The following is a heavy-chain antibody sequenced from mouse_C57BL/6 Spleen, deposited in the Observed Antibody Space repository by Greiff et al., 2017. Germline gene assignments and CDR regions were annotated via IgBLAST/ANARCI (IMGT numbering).Heavy chain of an antibody. Sequence: QVQLQQPGAELVRPGTSVKLSCKASGYTFTSYWMHWVKQRPGQGLEWIGVIDPSDSYTNYNQKFKGKATLTVDTSSSTAYMQLSSLTSEDSAVYSCARGPLYDCAFDYWGQGTTLTVSS. CDR3: ARGPLYDCAFDY. V-gene: IGHV1-59*01. J-gene: IGHJ2*01. CDR1: GYTFTSYW. D-gene: IGHD2-3*01. CDR2: IDPSDSYT.